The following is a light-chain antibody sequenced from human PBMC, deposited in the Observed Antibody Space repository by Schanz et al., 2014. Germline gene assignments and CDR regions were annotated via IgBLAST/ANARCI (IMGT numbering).Light chain of an antibody. Sequence: QSALTQPPSASGTPGQRVTISCSGSSSNIGSNTVNWYQQLPGTAPKLLIYDNNKRPSGIPDRFSGSRSGTSASLAITGLQAEDEADYYCQSYDSSLSEWVFGGGTKLTVL. CDR3: QSYDSSLSEWV. CDR1: SSNIGSNT. CDR2: DNN. V-gene: IGLV1-44*01. J-gene: IGLJ3*02.